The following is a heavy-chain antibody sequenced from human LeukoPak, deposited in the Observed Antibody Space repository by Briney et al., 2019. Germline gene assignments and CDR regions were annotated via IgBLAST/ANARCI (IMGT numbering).Heavy chain of an antibody. D-gene: IGHD3-10*01. Sequence: PGGSLRLSCAASGFTVGSNYMSWIRQAPGKGLEWVSVIYSGGSTYYTDSVKGRFTISSDNSTNPLYLQINSLRAEDTAVYYCAKTSEDRNFDYWGQGTLVTVSS. J-gene: IGHJ4*02. CDR2: IYSGGST. V-gene: IGHV3-66*01. CDR3: AKTSEDRNFDY. CDR1: GFTVGSNY.